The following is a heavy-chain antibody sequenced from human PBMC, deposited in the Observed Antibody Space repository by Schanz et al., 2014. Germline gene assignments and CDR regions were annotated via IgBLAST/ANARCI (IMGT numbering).Heavy chain of an antibody. J-gene: IGHJ6*02. D-gene: IGHD3-9*01. V-gene: IGHV1-18*01. Sequence: QVHLVQSGAEVKKPGASVKVSCKASGYNITSNDVTWVRQAPGQGLEWMGWISPYNGNTSYAQKHQGRVTMTADTSTSTAYMDLRSLRSDDTAVYYCARVQDDILTGSEYYYGMDVWGQGTTVTVSS. CDR1: GYNITSND. CDR2: ISPYNGNT. CDR3: ARVQDDILTGSEYYYGMDV.